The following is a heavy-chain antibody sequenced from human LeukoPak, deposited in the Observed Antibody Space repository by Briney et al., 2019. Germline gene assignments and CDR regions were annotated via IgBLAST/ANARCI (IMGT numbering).Heavy chain of an antibody. CDR1: GFTFNSYS. V-gene: IGHV3-21*01. D-gene: IGHD6-13*01. CDR2: ISSSSLSYI. J-gene: IGHJ4*02. Sequence: PGGSLRLSCAASGFTFNSYSMNWVRQAPGKGLEWVSSISSSSLSYIYYADSVKGRFTIFRDNAKNSLYLQMNSLRAEDTAVYYCARDRDSSRWSSRRVGDYFDYWGQGTLVTVSS. CDR3: ARDRDSSRWSSRRVGDYFDY.